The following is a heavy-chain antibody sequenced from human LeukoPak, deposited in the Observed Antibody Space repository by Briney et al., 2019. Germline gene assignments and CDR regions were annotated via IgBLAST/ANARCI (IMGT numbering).Heavy chain of an antibody. J-gene: IGHJ6*03. Sequence: GGSLRLSCAASGFTLSSHAIHWVRQAPGKGLGWVALISYDGNIKYYADSVKGRFTISRDNSKNTLSLQMNSLRPEDTAVYYCARAHLSSSSTDYMDVWGKGTTVTVSS. CDR2: ISYDGNIK. D-gene: IGHD6-6*01. CDR1: GFTLSSHA. V-gene: IGHV3-30*04. CDR3: ARAHLSSSSTDYMDV.